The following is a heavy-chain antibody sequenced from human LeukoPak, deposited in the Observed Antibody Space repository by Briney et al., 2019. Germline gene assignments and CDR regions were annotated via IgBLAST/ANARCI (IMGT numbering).Heavy chain of an antibody. CDR2: ISSSSSYI. Sequence: GGSLRLSCAASGFTFSSYSMNWVRQAPGKGLEWVSSISSSSSYIYYADSVKGRFTISRDNAKNSLYLQMNSLRVEDTAVYYCARGEWSSSPFDYWGQGTLVTVSS. D-gene: IGHD6-6*01. J-gene: IGHJ4*02. CDR3: ARGEWSSSPFDY. CDR1: GFTFSSYS. V-gene: IGHV3-21*01.